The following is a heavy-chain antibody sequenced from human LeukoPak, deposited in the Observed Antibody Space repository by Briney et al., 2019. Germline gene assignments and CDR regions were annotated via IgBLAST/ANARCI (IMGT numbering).Heavy chain of an antibody. J-gene: IGHJ4*02. CDR3: ARDGVAPGIYFDY. CDR2: INQDGSEK. V-gene: IGHV3-7*05. D-gene: IGHD2-2*01. CDR1: RFTFSSHW. Sequence: GGSLRLSCVVSRFTFSSHWMSWVRQAPGRGLEWVANINQDGSEKYYVDSAKGRFTISRDNAKNSLYLQMNSPRAEDTAVYFCARDGVAPGIYFDYWGRGTLVTVSS.